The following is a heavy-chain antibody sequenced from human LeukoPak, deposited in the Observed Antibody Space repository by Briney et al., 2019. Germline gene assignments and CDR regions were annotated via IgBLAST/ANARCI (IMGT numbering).Heavy chain of an antibody. Sequence: GGSLRLSCAASGFTFSSYAMSWVRQAPGKGRKGVSAISGSGGSTYYADSVKGRFTISRDNSKNTLYLQMNSLRAEDTAVYYCAKDRAGGAGTRFDYWGQGTLVTVSS. CDR1: GFTFSSYA. J-gene: IGHJ4*02. CDR2: ISGSGGST. D-gene: IGHD6-19*01. CDR3: AKDRAGGAGTRFDY. V-gene: IGHV3-23*01.